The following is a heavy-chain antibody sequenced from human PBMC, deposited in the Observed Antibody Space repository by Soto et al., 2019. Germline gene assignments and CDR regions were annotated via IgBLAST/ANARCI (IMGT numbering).Heavy chain of an antibody. CDR1: GGDFLSYT. CDR2: IIRILDVA. CDR3: AQMWFGELWHGMDV. J-gene: IGHJ6*02. D-gene: IGHD3-10*01. V-gene: IGHV1-69*02. Sequence: QLVQSGAEVKRPGSSVKVSCKASGGDFLSYTISWVRQGPGQGPEWMGTIIRILDVAKNAQKLQGRVAITADKATSTVYMELRSLRSDDTAVYYCAQMWFGELWHGMDVWGQGTTITVSS.